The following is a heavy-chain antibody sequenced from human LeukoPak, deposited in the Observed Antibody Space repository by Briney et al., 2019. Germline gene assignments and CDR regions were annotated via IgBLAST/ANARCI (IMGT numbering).Heavy chain of an antibody. V-gene: IGHV1-18*01. J-gene: IGHJ5*02. D-gene: IGHD3-3*01. CDR2: ISPYNGNT. CDR1: GYTFTSYG. CDR3: ARASVFYDFWSGYKSDWFDP. Sequence: ASVKVSCKASGYTFTSYGISWVRQAPGQGLEWMGWISPYNGNTNYAQKLQGRVTMTTDTSTSTAYMELRSLRSDDTAVYYCARASVFYDFWSGYKSDWFDPWGQGTLVTVSS.